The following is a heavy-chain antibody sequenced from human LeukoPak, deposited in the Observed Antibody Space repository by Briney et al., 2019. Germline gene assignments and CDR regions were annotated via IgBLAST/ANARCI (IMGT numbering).Heavy chain of an antibody. V-gene: IGHV3-7*01. Sequence: PGGSLRLSCAGSGFTFGISWMNWFRQTPGKGLEWVANIKQDGSEKYVDSVKGRFTISRDIAKTSLYLQMNSLRAEDTAVYYCAREASSHFTWGQGTLVTVSS. J-gene: IGHJ5*02. CDR1: GFTFGISW. CDR2: IKQDGSEK. D-gene: IGHD3-3*02. CDR3: AREASSHFT.